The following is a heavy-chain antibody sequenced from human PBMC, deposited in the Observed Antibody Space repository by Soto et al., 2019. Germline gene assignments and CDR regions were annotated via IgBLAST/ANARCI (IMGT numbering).Heavy chain of an antibody. V-gene: IGHV4-59*01. CDR3: ARADRNWLDP. CDR1: GDSIFSYF. CDR2: AYYSGSS. Sequence: KPSETLSLTCTVSGDSIFSYFWNWIRQPPGKGLEWIGYAYYSGSSNYNPSLKSRVTISVDASKRQVSLRLRSVTAADTAVYYCARADRNWLDPWGQGTLVTAPQ. J-gene: IGHJ5*02.